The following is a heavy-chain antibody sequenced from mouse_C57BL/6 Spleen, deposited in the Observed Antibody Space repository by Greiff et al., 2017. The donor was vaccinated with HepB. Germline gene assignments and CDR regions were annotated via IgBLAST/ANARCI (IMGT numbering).Heavy chain of an antibody. J-gene: IGHJ3*01. CDR1: GYTFTDYY. D-gene: IGHD3-2*02. CDR2: INPNNGGT. V-gene: IGHV1-26*01. Sequence: EVQLQQSGPELVKPGASVKISCKASGYTFTDYYMNWVKQSHGKSLEWIGDINPNNGGTSYNQKFKGKATLTVDKSSSTAYMELRSLTSEDSAVYCCAREGTAQASFAYWGQGTLVTVSA. CDR3: AREGTAQASFAY.